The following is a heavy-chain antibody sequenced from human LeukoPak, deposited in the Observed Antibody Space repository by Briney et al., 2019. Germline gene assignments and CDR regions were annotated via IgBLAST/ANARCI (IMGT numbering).Heavy chain of an antibody. J-gene: IGHJ4*02. Sequence: GGSLRLSCAASGFTFSSYSMNWVRQAPGKGLEWVSSISSSSSYIYYADSVKGRFTISRDNAKNSLYLQMNSLRAEDTAVYYCARGLLLWFGELLSYYFDYWGQGTLVTVSS. CDR2: ISSSSSYI. V-gene: IGHV3-21*01. CDR1: GFTFSSYS. D-gene: IGHD3-10*01. CDR3: ARGLLLWFGELLSYYFDY.